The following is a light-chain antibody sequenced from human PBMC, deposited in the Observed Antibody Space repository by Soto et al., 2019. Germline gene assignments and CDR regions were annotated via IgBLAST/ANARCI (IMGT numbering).Light chain of an antibody. Sequence: EIVLTQSPATLSLAPGDRANLSCRASQSVSTKNLAWYQQKPGHAPRLLIFGASSRATGISDRFSGSGSGTDFSLTISRLEPEDFAVYYCQQFGSSPPYTFGQGTKVEIK. J-gene: IGKJ2*01. CDR1: QSVSTKN. CDR3: QQFGSSPPYT. CDR2: GAS. V-gene: IGKV3-20*01.